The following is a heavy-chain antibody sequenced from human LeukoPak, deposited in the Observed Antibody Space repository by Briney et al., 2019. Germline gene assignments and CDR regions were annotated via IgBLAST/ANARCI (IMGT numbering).Heavy chain of an antibody. CDR3: ARHPYYYYGMDV. Sequence: PSETLSLTCTVSGGSISSSSYYWGWICQPPGKGLEWIGSIYYSGSTYYNPSLKSRVTISVDTSKNQFSLKLSSVTAADTAVYYCARHPYYYYGMDVWGQGTTVTVSS. V-gene: IGHV4-39*01. CDR2: IYYSGST. CDR1: GGSISSSSYY. J-gene: IGHJ6*02.